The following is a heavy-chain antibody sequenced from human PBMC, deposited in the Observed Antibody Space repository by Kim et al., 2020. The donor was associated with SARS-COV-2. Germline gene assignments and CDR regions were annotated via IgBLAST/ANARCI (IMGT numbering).Heavy chain of an antibody. CDR3: AKGAGGVY. CDR2: GGRT. D-gene: IGHD3-16*01. J-gene: IGHJ4*02. V-gene: IGHV3-23*01. Sequence: GGRTYDADPVKGRLTTPRDNPKTTLYLQMNSLRAEDTAVYYCAKGAGGVYWGQGTLVTVSS.